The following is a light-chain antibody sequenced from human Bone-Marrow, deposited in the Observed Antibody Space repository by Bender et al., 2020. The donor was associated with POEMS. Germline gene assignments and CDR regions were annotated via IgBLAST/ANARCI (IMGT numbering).Light chain of an antibody. Sequence: QPAPTHPASVSGSPAHSITLSCTATTNDGRGYNLVSWYQVHPGKAPKLMIYDVDKRPSGISSLFSGSKYGDTASLISSGLQADDEADYYCFSYAGSKSWIFGGGTKLTVL. CDR1: TNDGRGYNL. V-gene: IGLV2-23*02. CDR3: FSYAGSKSWI. CDR2: DVD. J-gene: IGLJ3*02.